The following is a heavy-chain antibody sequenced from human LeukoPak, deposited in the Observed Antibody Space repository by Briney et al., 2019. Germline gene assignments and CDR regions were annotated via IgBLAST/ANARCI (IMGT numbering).Heavy chain of an antibody. D-gene: IGHD3-16*01. CDR3: ARGEIWGSFQYYFDY. J-gene: IGHJ4*02. V-gene: IGHV4-39*07. CDR2: IYYSGST. CDR1: GGSISSSSYY. Sequence: SETLSLTCTVSGGSISSSSYYWGWIRQPPGKGLEWIGSIYYSGSTYYNPSLKSRVTISVDTSKNQFSLKLSSVTAADTAVYYCARGEIWGSFQYYFDYWGQGTLVTVSS.